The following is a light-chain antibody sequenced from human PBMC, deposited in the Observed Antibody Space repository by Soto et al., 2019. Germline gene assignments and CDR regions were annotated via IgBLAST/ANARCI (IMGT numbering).Light chain of an antibody. CDR3: SSHTSGSTPV. Sequence: QSVLTQPASVSGSPGQSIAISCTGTSGDVGGYDYVSWYQQHPDKAPKLMIYEVTKRPSWVSNRFSGSKSGNTASLTISGLQPEDEADYYCSSHTSGSTPVFGSGTKHTVL. J-gene: IGLJ1*01. V-gene: IGLV2-14*01. CDR1: SGDVGGYDY. CDR2: EVT.